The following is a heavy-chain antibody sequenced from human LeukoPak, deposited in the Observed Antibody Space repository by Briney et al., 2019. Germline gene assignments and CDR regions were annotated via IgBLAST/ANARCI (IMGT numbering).Heavy chain of an antibody. Sequence: GGSLRLSCAAPGFTFSSYSMTWVRQAPGKGLEWVSSISSSSSYIYYADSVKGRFTISRDNAKNSLYLQMNSLRAEDTAVYYCATGVTPHYFDYWGQGTLVTVSS. CDR3: ATGVTPHYFDY. V-gene: IGHV3-21*01. D-gene: IGHD4-4*01. J-gene: IGHJ4*02. CDR2: ISSSSSYI. CDR1: GFTFSSYS.